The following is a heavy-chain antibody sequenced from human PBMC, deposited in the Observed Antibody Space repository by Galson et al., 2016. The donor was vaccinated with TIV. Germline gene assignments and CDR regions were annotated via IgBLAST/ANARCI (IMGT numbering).Heavy chain of an antibody. J-gene: IGHJ3*02. CDR2: INTYNGDT. D-gene: IGHD3-9*01. Sequence: SVKVSCRASGYTFTDYAISWVRQAPGQGLEWMGWINTYNGDTNFAQKFQGRVTMTTETSTSTVYMELSSLRSDDTALYYCAKAGAVLRYFDWLFDAFDIWGQGTMVAVSS. CDR3: AKAGAVLRYFDWLFDAFDI. CDR1: GYTFTDYA. V-gene: IGHV1-18*01.